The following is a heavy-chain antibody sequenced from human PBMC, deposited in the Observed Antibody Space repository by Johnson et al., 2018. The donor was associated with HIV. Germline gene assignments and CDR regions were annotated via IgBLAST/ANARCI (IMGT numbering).Heavy chain of an antibody. CDR2: ISYDGSNK. D-gene: IGHD2-21*01. V-gene: IGHV3-30*04. CDR3: ARAGVVFSTASHDAFDI. CDR1: GFTFSSYA. J-gene: IGHJ3*02. Sequence: QVRLVESGGGVVRPGRSLRLSCAASGFTFSSYAMHWVRQAPGKGLEWVAVISYDGSNKYYADSVKGRFTISRDNSKNTLYLQMNSLRAEDTAVYYCARAGVVFSTASHDAFDIWGQGTMVTVSS.